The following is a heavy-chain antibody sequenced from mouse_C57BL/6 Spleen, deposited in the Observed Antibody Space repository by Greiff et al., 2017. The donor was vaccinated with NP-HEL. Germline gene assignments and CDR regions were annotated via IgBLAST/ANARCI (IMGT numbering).Heavy chain of an antibody. CDR1: GYTFTSYW. Sequence: QVQLQQPGAELVKPGASVKMSCKASGYTFTSYWITWVKQRPGQGLEWIGDIYPGSGSTNYNQKFKGKSTLTVDKSSSTAYMQLSSLTSEDSAVYYCARRGDYYGSSPWFAYWGQGTLVTVSA. D-gene: IGHD1-1*01. V-gene: IGHV1-55*01. J-gene: IGHJ3*01. CDR3: ARRGDYYGSSPWFAY. CDR2: IYPGSGST.